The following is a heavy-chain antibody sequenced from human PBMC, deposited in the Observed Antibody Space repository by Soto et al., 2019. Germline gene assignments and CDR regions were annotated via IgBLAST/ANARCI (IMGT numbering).Heavy chain of an antibody. Sequence: EVQLVESGGGLVQPGGSLRLSCAASGFTFSSSTMNWVRQAPGKGLEWVSYITSSSSTIYYADSVKGRFTISRDNAKNSLYLQMNSLRDEDTAVYYCARTLSAAAYYYYYGMDVWGQGTTVTVSS. CDR2: ITSSSSTI. CDR1: GFTFSSST. V-gene: IGHV3-48*02. D-gene: IGHD6-13*01. CDR3: ARTLSAAAYYYYYGMDV. J-gene: IGHJ6*02.